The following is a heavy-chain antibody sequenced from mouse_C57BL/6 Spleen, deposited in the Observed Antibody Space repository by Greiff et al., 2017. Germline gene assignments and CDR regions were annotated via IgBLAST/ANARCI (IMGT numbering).Heavy chain of an antibody. CDR2: ISSGSSTI. Sequence: EVKVVESGGGLVKPGGSLKLSCAASGFTFSDYGMHWVRQAPEKGLEWVAYISSGSSTIYYADTVKGRFTISRDNAKNTLFLQMTILRSEATAMYYCANSYSHTDWYFDVWGTGTTVTVSS. V-gene: IGHV5-17*01. D-gene: IGHD2-10*01. J-gene: IGHJ1*03. CDR3: ANSYSHTDWYFDV. CDR1: GFTFSDYG.